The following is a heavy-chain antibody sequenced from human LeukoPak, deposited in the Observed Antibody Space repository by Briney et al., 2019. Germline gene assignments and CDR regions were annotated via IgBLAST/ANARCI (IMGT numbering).Heavy chain of an antibody. CDR2: IVVGSGNR. Sequence: GTSVKVSCKASGFTSTSSAMQWVRQARGQRLEWIGWIVVGSGNRNYAQKFQERVSITRDMSTGTAYMELSSLRSEDTAVYFCAAGTSGRPEYFQHWGQGTLVTVSS. CDR1: GFTSTSSA. CDR3: AAGTSGRPEYFQH. V-gene: IGHV1-58*02. D-gene: IGHD1-14*01. J-gene: IGHJ1*01.